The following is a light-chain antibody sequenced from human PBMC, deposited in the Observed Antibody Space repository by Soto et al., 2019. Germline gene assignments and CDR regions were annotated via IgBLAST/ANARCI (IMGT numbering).Light chain of an antibody. J-gene: IGKJ1*01. Sequence: EIVMTQSPATLSVSPGERATLSCRASESVSSNLAWYQQKPGQAPRLLIYGAYTRATGIPARFSGSGSGTEFTLSISSLQTEDFAVDYCQQYNNWPQWTFGQGTKVEIK. CDR2: GAY. CDR1: ESVSSN. CDR3: QQYNNWPQWT. V-gene: IGKV3-15*01.